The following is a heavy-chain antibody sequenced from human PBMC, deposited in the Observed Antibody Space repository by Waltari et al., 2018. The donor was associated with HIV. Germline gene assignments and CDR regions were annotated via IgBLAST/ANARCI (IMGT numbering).Heavy chain of an antibody. V-gene: IGHV3-23*01. CDR1: GFTFNKFA. J-gene: IGHJ3*01. D-gene: IGHD4-17*01. CDR3: AKTVPTVTSIFEGFDV. CDR2: ISGSGGNK. Sequence: QLLESGGGLVQPGGSLRLSCVASGFTFNKFAMNWVRQAPGHGLGGLSSISGSGGNKYYADSVKCRISMSRENSKNTVYLQSNSLRVDDTAIYYCAKTVPTVTSIFEGFDVWGQGAMVTVSS.